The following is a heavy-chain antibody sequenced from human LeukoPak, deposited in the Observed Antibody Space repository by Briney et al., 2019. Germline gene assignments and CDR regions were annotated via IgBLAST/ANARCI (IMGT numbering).Heavy chain of an antibody. J-gene: IGHJ4*02. D-gene: IGHD5-24*01. Sequence: PSETLSLTCAVYGGSFSGYYWSWIRQPPGKGLEWIGEINHSGSTNYNPSLTSRVTISVDTSKNQFSLKLSSVTAADTAVYYCARHARDGYNPFDYWGQGTLVTVSS. CDR2: INHSGST. CDR3: ARHARDGYNPFDY. CDR1: GGSFSGYY. V-gene: IGHV4-34*01.